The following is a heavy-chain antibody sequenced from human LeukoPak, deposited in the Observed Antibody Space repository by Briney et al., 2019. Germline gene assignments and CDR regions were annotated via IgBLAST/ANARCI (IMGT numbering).Heavy chain of an antibody. CDR3: ARHSLGRSWITHALNWFDP. Sequence: SETLSLTCTVSGGSISSSSYYWGWIRQPPGKGLEWIGSIYYSGSTYYNPSLKSRVTISVDTSKNQFSLKLSSVTAADTAVYYCARHSLGRSWITHALNWFDPWGQGTLVTVSS. D-gene: IGHD2-15*01. CDR1: GGSISSSSYY. V-gene: IGHV4-39*01. J-gene: IGHJ5*02. CDR2: IYYSGST.